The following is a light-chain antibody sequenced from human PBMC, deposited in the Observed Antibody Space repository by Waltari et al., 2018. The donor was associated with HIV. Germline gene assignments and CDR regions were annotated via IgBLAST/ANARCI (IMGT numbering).Light chain of an antibody. CDR3: NSRDSSGNHVV. Sequence: AVSVALGQTVRITCQGYSLRSYYASWYQQKPGQAPVLVIYGKNNRPSGIPDRFSGSSSGNTASLTITGAQAEDEADYYCNSRDSSGNHVVFGGGTKLTVL. CDR1: SLRSYY. CDR2: GKN. J-gene: IGLJ2*01. V-gene: IGLV3-19*01.